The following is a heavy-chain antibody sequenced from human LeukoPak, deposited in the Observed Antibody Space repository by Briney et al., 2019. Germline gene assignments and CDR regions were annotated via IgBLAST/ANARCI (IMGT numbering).Heavy chain of an antibody. CDR1: GGSMISSSYY. V-gene: IGHV4-39*01. CDR2: ISFSGST. J-gene: IGHJ3*02. Sequence: PSETLSLTCSVSGGSMISSSYYWNWVRQSPGKGLEWIGSISFSGSTYYSPSLRSRVTISVDTSKNQFSLRVTSVTAADTAFYFCARQTSDGGRDALDIWGQGTLVTVS. CDR3: ARQTSDGGRDALDI. D-gene: IGHD4-23*01.